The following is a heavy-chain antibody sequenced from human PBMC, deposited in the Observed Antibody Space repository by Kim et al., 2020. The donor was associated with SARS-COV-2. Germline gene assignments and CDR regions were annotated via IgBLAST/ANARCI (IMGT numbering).Heavy chain of an antibody. D-gene: IGHD6-6*01. Sequence: ASVKGRLTISREDSKNTLYLQMNSLKTEDTAVYYCTTEAGIAAREYYFDYWGQGTLVTVSS. V-gene: IGHV3-15*01. CDR3: TTEAGIAAREYYFDY. J-gene: IGHJ4*02.